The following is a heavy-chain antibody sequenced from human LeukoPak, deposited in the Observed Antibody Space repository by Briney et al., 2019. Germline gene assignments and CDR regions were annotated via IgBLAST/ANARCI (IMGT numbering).Heavy chain of an antibody. CDR2: ISGSGDST. J-gene: IGHJ6*03. Sequence: GGSLRLSCAASGFTFSNYGMSWVRQAPGKGLEWVSGISGSGDSTFYADSVKGRFTISRDNSKNTRYLQMNSLRAEDTAVYYCAKTYYSSRAHYYYYYYMDVWGKGTAVTISS. D-gene: IGHD3-10*01. CDR3: AKTYYSSRAHYYYYYYMDV. V-gene: IGHV3-23*01. CDR1: GFTFSNYG.